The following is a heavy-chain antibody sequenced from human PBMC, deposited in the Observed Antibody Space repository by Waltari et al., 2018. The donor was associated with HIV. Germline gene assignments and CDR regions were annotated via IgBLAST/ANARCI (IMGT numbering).Heavy chain of an antibody. V-gene: IGHV3-53*02. D-gene: IGHD3-3*02. CDR2: IYRSGDA. CDR1: GVSVGGNY. CDR3: ARVRSIMGRFLGFDY. J-gene: IGHJ4*02. Sequence: EVQLVETGGGLIQPGGSLRLSCAASGVSVGGNYMNWVRQAPGKGLEWVSVIYRSGDAYYADFVKGRFTISRDNSKNTLYLQMNSLRAEDTAVYYCARVRSIMGRFLGFDYWGQGTLVTVSS.